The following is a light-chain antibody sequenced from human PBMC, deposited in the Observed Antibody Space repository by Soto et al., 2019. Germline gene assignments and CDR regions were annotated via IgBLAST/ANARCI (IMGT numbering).Light chain of an antibody. CDR3: AAWDDKLNVV. CDR2: MND. J-gene: IGLJ2*01. V-gene: IGLV1-44*01. CDR1: TSNIGRNS. Sequence: QSALTQAPSASGTPGRSVSISCSGGTSNIGRNSVNWYQQFPGTAPKLLIYMNDRRPSGVPDRFSAFRSGASASLAISGLQSEDEATYYCAAWDDKLNVVFGGGTKLTVL.